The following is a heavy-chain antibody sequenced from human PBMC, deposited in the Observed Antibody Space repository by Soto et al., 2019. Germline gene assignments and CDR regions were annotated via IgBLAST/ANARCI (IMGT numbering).Heavy chain of an antibody. CDR3: AKVPIFGVVSRSYGMDV. CDR1: GFTFSKYA. V-gene: IGHV3-23*01. D-gene: IGHD3-3*02. CDR2: ISYNGGGT. J-gene: IGHJ6*02. Sequence: PGGSLRLSCAASGFTFSKYAMTWARQAPGKGLEWVSAISYNGGGTYYVDSVKGRFTVSRDNSKNTLYLQMNSLRAEDTAVYYCAKVPIFGVVSRSYGMDVWGQGTTVTVSS.